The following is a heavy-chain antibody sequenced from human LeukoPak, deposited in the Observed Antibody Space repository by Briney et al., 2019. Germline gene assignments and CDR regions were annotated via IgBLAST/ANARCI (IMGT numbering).Heavy chain of an antibody. CDR3: ALKDYGDYEGLDY. CDR2: INPNSGGT. D-gene: IGHD4-17*01. V-gene: IGHV1-2*02. CDR1: GYTFTGYY. Sequence: ASVKVSCKASGYTFTGYYMHWVRQAPGQGLEWMGWINPNSGGTNYAQKFQGRVTMTRDTSISTAYMELSRLRSDDTAVYYCALKDYGDYEGLDYWGQGTLVTVS. J-gene: IGHJ4*02.